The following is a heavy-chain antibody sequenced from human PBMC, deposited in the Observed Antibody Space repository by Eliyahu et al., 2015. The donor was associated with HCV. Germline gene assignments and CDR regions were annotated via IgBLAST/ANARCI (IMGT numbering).Heavy chain of an antibody. D-gene: IGHD6-19*01. CDR2: ISSSSSTF. V-gene: IGHV3-48*01. CDR1: GFTFSSYS. J-gene: IGHJ4*02. Sequence: EVQLVESGGGLVQPGGSLXLSCAASGFTFSSYSMNWVRQAXGKGLEWVSYISSSSSTFYYADSVKGRFTISRDNAKNSLYLQMNSLRAEDTAVYYCARAMLFGLYSSGWKSAAVLDYWGQGTLVTVSS. CDR3: ARAMLFGLYSSGWKSAAVLDY.